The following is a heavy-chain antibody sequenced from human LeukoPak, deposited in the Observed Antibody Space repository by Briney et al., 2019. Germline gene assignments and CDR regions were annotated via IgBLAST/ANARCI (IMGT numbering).Heavy chain of an antibody. D-gene: IGHD3-10*01. Sequence: PGGSLRLSCAASGLTFSSYAMTWVRQAPGTGLEWVSVISGSGDSTYYADSVKGRFTISRDNSKNTLYLQMNSLRDEDTAVYYCARLEYYYVSGNYYKLFDYWGQGTLVTVCS. CDR2: ISGSGDST. J-gene: IGHJ4*02. V-gene: IGHV3-23*01. CDR3: ARLEYYYVSGNYYKLFDY. CDR1: GLTFSSYA.